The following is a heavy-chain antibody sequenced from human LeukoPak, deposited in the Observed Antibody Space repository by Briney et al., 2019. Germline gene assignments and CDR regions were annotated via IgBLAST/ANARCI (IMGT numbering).Heavy chain of an antibody. J-gene: IGHJ6*03. V-gene: IGHV1-2*02. CDR1: GYTFTGYY. CDR3: ASASVPQEYYNYYMDV. CDR2: INPNSGGT. Sequence: ASVKVSCKASGYTFTGYYMHWVRQAPGQGLEWMGWINPNSGGTNYAQKFQGRVTMTRDTSISTAYMELSRLRSDDTAVYYCASASVPQEYYNYYMDVWGKGTTVTVSS.